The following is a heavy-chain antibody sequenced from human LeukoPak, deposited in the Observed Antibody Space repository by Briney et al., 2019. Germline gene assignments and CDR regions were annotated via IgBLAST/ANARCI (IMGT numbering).Heavy chain of an antibody. CDR1: GGSFSGYY. CDR2: INHSGST. Sequence: PSETLSLTCAVYGGSFSGYYWSWIRQPPGKGLEWIGEINHSGSTNYNPSLKSRVTISVGTSKNQFSLKLSSVTAADTAVYYCARRTYDFWSGYLPPAYYYYYMDVWGKGTTVTVSS. CDR3: ARRTYDFWSGYLPPAYYYYYMDV. J-gene: IGHJ6*03. D-gene: IGHD3-3*01. V-gene: IGHV4-34*01.